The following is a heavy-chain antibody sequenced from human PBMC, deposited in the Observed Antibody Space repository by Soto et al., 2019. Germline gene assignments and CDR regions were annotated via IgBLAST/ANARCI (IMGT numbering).Heavy chain of an antibody. CDR1: GFIFSEST. CDR3: VKQAHGLDGVAFDY. CDR2: VSTSGRST. J-gene: IGHJ4*02. V-gene: IGHV3-64D*06. Sequence: GGSLRLSCSASGFIFSESTIYWVRQVPGKGLEAISAVSTSGRSTYYADSVKDRFTISRDNSKNTLFLQMGRLRPEDTAIYYCVKQAHGLDGVAFDYWGKGTQVTVSS. D-gene: IGHD2-15*01.